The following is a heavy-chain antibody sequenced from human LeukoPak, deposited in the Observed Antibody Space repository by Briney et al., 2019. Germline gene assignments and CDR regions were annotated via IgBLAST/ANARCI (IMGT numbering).Heavy chain of an antibody. CDR2: IFHTGST. D-gene: IGHD6-6*01. V-gene: IGHV4-59*01. Sequence: SETLSLTCTVSGGSISTYYWSWIRQPPGKGLEWLGYIFHTGSTNYNPSLKSRVTMSIDTSKNQFSLKLSSVTAADTAVYYCTRTYSSSSIDYWGQGALVTVSS. J-gene: IGHJ4*02. CDR1: GGSISTYY. CDR3: TRTYSSSSIDY.